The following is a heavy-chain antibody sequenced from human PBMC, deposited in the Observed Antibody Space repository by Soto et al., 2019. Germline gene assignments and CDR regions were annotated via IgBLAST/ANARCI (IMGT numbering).Heavy chain of an antibody. V-gene: IGHV6-1*01. J-gene: IGHJ4*02. D-gene: IGHD2-21*02. CDR1: GDSVSSNSAA. Sequence: PSQTLSLTCAISGDSVSSNSAAWNWIRQSPSRGLEWLGRTYYRSKWYNDYAVSVKSRITINPDTSKNQFSLQLNSVTPEDTAVYYCARQLRIYCGGDCYAYYFDYWGQGTLVTVSS. CDR3: ARQLRIYCGGDCYAYYFDY. CDR2: TYYRSKWYN.